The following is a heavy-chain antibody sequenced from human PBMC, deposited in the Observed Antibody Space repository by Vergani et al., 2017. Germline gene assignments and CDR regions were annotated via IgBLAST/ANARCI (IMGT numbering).Heavy chain of an antibody. CDR3: ARHISASATPNPYYYYGMDV. Sequence: QVQLVQSGAEVKKPGSSVKVSCKASGGTFSSYAISWVRQAPGQGLEWMGRIIPIFGTANYAQKFQGRVTITADESTSTAYMELSSLRSEDTAVYYCARHISASATPNPYYYYGMDVWGQGTTVTVSS. J-gene: IGHJ6*02. CDR1: GGTFSSYA. CDR2: IIPIFGTA. D-gene: IGHD2-15*01. V-gene: IGHV1-69*18.